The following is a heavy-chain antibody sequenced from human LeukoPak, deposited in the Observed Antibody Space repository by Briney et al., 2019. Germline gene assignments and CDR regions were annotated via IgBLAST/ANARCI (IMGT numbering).Heavy chain of an antibody. Sequence: ASVKVSCKASGYTFTSYYMHWVRQAPGQGLEWMGIINPSGGSTSYAQKFQGRVTITADESTSTAYMELSSLRSEDTAVYYCARTSDCSSTSCFDAFDIWGQGTMVTVSS. CDR3: ARTSDCSSTSCFDAFDI. V-gene: IGHV1-46*01. CDR2: INPSGGST. J-gene: IGHJ3*02. CDR1: GYTFTSYY. D-gene: IGHD2-2*01.